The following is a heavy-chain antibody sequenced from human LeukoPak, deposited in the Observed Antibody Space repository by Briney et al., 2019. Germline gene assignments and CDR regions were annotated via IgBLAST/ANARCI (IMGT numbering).Heavy chain of an antibody. D-gene: IGHD3-10*02. J-gene: IGHJ6*04. CDR1: GFISSDHY. V-gene: IGHV3-11*04. CDR2: ISSSGSTI. Sequence: GGSLRLSCAASGFISSDHYMDWVRQAPGKGLEWVSYISSSGSTIYYADSVKGRFTISRDNAKNSLYLQMNSLRAEDTAVYYCAELGITMIGGVWGKGTTVTISS. CDR3: AELGITMIGGV.